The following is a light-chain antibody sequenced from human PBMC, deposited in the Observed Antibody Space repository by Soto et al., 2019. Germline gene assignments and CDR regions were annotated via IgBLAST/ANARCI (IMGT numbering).Light chain of an antibody. Sequence: QSALTQPASVSGSPGQSITISCTGTSSDVGGFTYVSWYQQYPGKATKLMIYEVSNRPSGVSNRFSGSKSGNTASLTISGLQAEDEADYYCSSYTITSTQVFGGGTKVTVL. CDR2: EVS. CDR1: SSDVGGFTY. CDR3: SSYTITSTQV. V-gene: IGLV2-14*01. J-gene: IGLJ2*01.